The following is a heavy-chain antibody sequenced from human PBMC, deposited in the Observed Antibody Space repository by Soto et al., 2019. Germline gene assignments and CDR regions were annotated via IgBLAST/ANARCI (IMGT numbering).Heavy chain of an antibody. CDR2: ISVGVDTT. D-gene: IGHD3-10*01. J-gene: IGHJ4*02. CDR1: GFTFNNYA. V-gene: IGHV3-23*01. CDR3: AKGRGGSGSLTPRVDF. Sequence: EVQLLESGGGLVQPGGSLRLSCAASGFTFNNYAMTWVRQAPGKGLEWVSAISVGVDTTSYADPVKGRFTVSRDGSKNTLYLQMSSLRAEDTALYYCAKGRGGSGSLTPRVDFWGQGTLVTVSS.